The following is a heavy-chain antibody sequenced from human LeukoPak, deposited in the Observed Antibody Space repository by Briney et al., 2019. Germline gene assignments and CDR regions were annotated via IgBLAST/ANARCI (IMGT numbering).Heavy chain of an antibody. J-gene: IGHJ6*02. CDR1: GGSISSYY. CDR2: IYYSGST. CDR3: AGNYCSSTSCYMSYYYGMDV. D-gene: IGHD2-2*02. V-gene: IGHV4-59*01. Sequence: SETLSLTCTVSGGSISSYYWSWIRQPPGNGLEWIGYIYYSGSTNYNPSLKSRVTISVDTSKNQFSLKLSSVTAADTAVYYCAGNYCSSTSCYMSYYYGMDVWGQGTTVTVSS.